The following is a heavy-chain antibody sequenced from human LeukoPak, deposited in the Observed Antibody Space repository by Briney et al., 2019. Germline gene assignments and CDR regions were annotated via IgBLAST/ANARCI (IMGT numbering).Heavy chain of an antibody. J-gene: IGHJ5*02. CDR3: ARESEYYDILTGYYPNWFDP. CDR1: GGSFSGYY. V-gene: IGHV4-34*01. CDR2: INHSGST. Sequence: SETLSLTCAVYGGSFSGYYWSWIRQPPGKGLEWIGEINHSGSTNYNPSLKSRVTISVDTSKKQFSVKLRSVTDADTAVYYCARESEYYDILTGYYPNWFDPWGQGTLVTVSS. D-gene: IGHD3-9*01.